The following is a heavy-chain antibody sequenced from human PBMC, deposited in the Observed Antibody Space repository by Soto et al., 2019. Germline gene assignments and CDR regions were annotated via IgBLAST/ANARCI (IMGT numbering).Heavy chain of an antibody. Sequence: GGSLRLSCAASGFTFSSYSTNWVRQAPGKGLEWVSYISSSSSTIYYADSVKGRFTISRDNAKNSLYLQMNSLRDEDTAVYYCARERNYDYSNYYYYGMDVWGQGTTVTVSS. CDR1: GFTFSSYS. D-gene: IGHD4-4*01. CDR3: ARERNYDYSNYYYYGMDV. V-gene: IGHV3-48*02. J-gene: IGHJ6*02. CDR2: ISSSSSTI.